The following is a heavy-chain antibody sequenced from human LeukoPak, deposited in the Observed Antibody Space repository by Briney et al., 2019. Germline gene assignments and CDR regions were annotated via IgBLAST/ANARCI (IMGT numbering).Heavy chain of an antibody. D-gene: IGHD7-27*01. J-gene: IGHJ4*02. CDR2: ISSSSSYI. Sequence: GGSLRLSCAASGFTFSSSSMNWVRQAPGKGLEWVSSISSSSSYIYYADSVKGRFTISRDNAKNSLYLQMNSLRAEDTAVYYCARGFTSGFDYWGQGTLVTVSS. CDR1: GFTFSSSS. CDR3: ARGFTSGFDY. V-gene: IGHV3-21*01.